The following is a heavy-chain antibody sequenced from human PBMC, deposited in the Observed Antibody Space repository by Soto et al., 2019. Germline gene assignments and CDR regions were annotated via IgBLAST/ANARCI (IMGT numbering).Heavy chain of an antibody. CDR3: ARVGRQLVNGAFDI. D-gene: IGHD6-13*01. V-gene: IGHV4-59*01. CDR1: GGSISSYY. Sequence: SETLSLTCTVSGGSISSYYWSWIRQPPGKGLEWIGDIYYRGSTNYNPSLKSRVTISVDTSKNQFSLKLSSVTAADTAVYYRARVGRQLVNGAFDIWGQGTMVTVSS. J-gene: IGHJ3*02. CDR2: IYYRGST.